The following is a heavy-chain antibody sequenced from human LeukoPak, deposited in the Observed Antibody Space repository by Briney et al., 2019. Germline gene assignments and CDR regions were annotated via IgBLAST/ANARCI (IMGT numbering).Heavy chain of an antibody. Sequence: GGSLRLSCAASGFTFSDHYMDWVRQAPGKGLEWVGRTRNKANSYTTEYAASVKGRFTISRDDSKNPLYLQMNSLKTEDTAVYYCAAIAARPGVDYWGQGTLVTVSS. V-gene: IGHV3-72*01. CDR2: TRNKANSYTT. CDR3: AAIAARPGVDY. D-gene: IGHD6-6*01. J-gene: IGHJ4*02. CDR1: GFTFSDHY.